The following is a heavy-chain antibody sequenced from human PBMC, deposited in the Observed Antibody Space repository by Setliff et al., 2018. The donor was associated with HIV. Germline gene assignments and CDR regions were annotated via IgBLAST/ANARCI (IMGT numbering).Heavy chain of an antibody. CDR1: SGSMTGHY. J-gene: IGHJ4*01. CDR2: LHSLGSSRVSDTP. D-gene: IGHD2-2*01. CDR3: ARGLSSQTYWGTRPLGLDY. Sequence: SSETLSLTCSVSSGSMTGHYWTGVRQPPGKGLEWIGYLHSLGSSRVSDTPNYSPSLKSRITISLGTSKRQFSLTMTSVTAADTAVYYCARGLSSQTYWGTRPLGLDYWGQGSLVTVSS. V-gene: IGHV4-4*08.